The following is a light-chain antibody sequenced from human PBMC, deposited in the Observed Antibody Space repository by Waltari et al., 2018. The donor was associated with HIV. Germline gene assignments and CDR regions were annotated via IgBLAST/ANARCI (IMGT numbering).Light chain of an antibody. CDR2: DAS. J-gene: IGKJ3*01. Sequence: EIVLTQSPATLSLSPGERATLSCRASRSVSSYLAWYQQKPGQAPRLLIYDASNRATGIPARFSGSGSGTDFTLTISSLEPEDCAVYYCQQRGNWPLTFGPGTKVDIK. V-gene: IGKV3-11*01. CDR1: RSVSSY. CDR3: QQRGNWPLT.